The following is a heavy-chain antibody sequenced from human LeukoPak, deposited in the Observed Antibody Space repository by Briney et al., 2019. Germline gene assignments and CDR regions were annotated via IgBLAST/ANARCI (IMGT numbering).Heavy chain of an antibody. J-gene: IGHJ4*02. CDR1: GFTFSSYG. V-gene: IGHV3-30*03. CDR2: ISYVGDYK. CDR3: ARAPDLTGEPYYFDF. D-gene: IGHD3-9*01. Sequence: GGSLRLSCAASGFTFSSYGMHWVRQAPGKGLEWLAVISYVGDYKYHAESVKGRFTISRDNSKNTLYLQMSSLRAEDTAVYYCARAPDLTGEPYYFDFWGQGTLVTVSS.